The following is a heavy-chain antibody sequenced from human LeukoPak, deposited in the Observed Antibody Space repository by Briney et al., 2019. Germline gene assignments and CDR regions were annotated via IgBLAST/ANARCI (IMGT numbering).Heavy chain of an antibody. CDR3: ARDSNAGDYYYYMDV. V-gene: IGHV1-69*05. D-gene: IGHD1-1*01. CDR1: GGTFSSYA. Sequence: SVKVSCKASGGTFSSYAISWVRQAPGQGLEWMGGIIPIFGTANYAQKLQGRVTITTDESTSTAYMELSSLRSEDTAVYYCARDSNAGDYYYYMDVWGKGTTVTVSS. CDR2: IIPIFGTA. J-gene: IGHJ6*03.